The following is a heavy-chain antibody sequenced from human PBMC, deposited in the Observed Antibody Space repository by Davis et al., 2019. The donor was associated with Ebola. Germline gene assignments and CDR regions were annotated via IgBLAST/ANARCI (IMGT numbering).Heavy chain of an antibody. CDR3: ARDNDYGMDV. J-gene: IGHJ6*02. D-gene: IGHD2-8*01. CDR1: GITFSSYD. Sequence: GESLKISCAASGITFSSYDMTWVRQAPGKGLEWISYISISSSTIYYADPVKGRFAISRDNAKSLLFLQMNSLRAEDTAVYYCARDNDYGMDVWGQGTTVTVSS. V-gene: IGHV3-48*04. CDR2: ISISSSTI.